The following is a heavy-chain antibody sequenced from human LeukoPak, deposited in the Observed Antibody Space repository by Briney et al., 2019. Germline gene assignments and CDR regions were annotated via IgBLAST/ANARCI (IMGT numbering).Heavy chain of an antibody. J-gene: IGHJ6*02. D-gene: IGHD3-9*01. V-gene: IGHV3-48*04. CDR2: VSSSSSTI. CDR1: GFTFIGYS. Sequence: PGGSLRLSCAASGFTFIGYSMNWVRQAPGKGLEWLSYVSSSSSTIYYADSVKGRFTISRDNAKNSLYLQMNSLRAEDTAVYYCARDNTLFDILTGYYKGNYYYGMDVWGQGTTVTVSS. CDR3: ARDNTLFDILTGYYKGNYYYGMDV.